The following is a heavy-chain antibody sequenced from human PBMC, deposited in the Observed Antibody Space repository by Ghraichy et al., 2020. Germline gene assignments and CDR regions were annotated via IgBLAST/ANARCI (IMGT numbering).Heavy chain of an antibody. CDR3: ARDQVDDYVWGSYRYPNYGMDV. V-gene: IGHV3-33*01. J-gene: IGHJ6*02. CDR2: IWYDGSNK. D-gene: IGHD3-16*02. Sequence: GESLNISCAASGFTFSSYGMHWVRQAPGKGLEWVAVIWYDGSNKYYADSVKGRFTISRDNSKNTLYLQMNSLRAEDTAVYYCARDQVDDYVWGSYRYPNYGMDVWGQGTTVTVSS. CDR1: GFTFSSYG.